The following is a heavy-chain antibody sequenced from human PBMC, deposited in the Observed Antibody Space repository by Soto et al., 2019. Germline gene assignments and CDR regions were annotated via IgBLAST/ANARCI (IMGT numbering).Heavy chain of an antibody. J-gene: IGHJ6*02. V-gene: IGHV4-30-4*01. CDR2: ISYSGST. CDR3: AREVNNYYGMDV. Sequence: QVQLQESGPGLVKPSQTLSLTCSISGASISSDDYYWSWFRQPPGKGLEWIGYISYSGSTYYNPSLKSRITISVDTSKTQFSLILSSVTAADTVVFYCAREVNNYYGMDVWGQGTTVTVSS. CDR1: GASISSDDYY.